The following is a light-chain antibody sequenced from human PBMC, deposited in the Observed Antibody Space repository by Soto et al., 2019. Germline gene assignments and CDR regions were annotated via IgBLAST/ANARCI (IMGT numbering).Light chain of an antibody. CDR1: QSVSSN. Sequence: LVMTQSPATLSVSPGEGATLSCRASQSVSSNLAWYQLKPGQAPRLLIYDASTRATGIPARFSGSGSGTEFTLTISSLQSEDFAVYYCQQYNNWPRTFGQGTKVEIK. J-gene: IGKJ1*01. CDR3: QQYNNWPRT. V-gene: IGKV3-15*01. CDR2: DAS.